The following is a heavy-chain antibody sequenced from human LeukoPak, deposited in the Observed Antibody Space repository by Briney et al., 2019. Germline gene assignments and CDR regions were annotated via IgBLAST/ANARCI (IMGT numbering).Heavy chain of an antibody. CDR2: ISGSGGST. Sequence: GRSLRLSCAASGFTFDDYAMHWVRQAPGKGLEWVSAISGSGGSTYYADSVKGRFTISRDNSKNTLYLQMNSLRAEDTAVYYCAKGLLQGPSVWGQGTLVTVSS. CDR3: AKGLLQGPSV. D-gene: IGHD4-4*01. J-gene: IGHJ4*02. CDR1: GFTFDDYA. V-gene: IGHV3-23*01.